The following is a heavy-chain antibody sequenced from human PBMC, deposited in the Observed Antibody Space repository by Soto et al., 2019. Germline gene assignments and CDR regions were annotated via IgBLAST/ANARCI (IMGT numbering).Heavy chain of an antibody. Sequence: PGESLKISCQGSGYSFASYWIGWVRQMPGKDLEWMGIIYPGDSDTRYSPSFQGQVTIPADKSLRTAYLQWTSLEASDTALYSCAITRSFTLACYYDGMDVWGQGTTVTVSS. J-gene: IGHJ6*02. D-gene: IGHD1-20*01. CDR3: AITRSFTLACYYDGMDV. CDR2: IYPGDSDT. CDR1: GYSFASYW. V-gene: IGHV5-51*01.